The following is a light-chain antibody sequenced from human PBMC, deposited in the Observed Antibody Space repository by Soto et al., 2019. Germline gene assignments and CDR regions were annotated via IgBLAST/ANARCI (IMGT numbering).Light chain of an antibody. CDR2: AAS. J-gene: IGKJ4*01. CDR3: LQDYTYPRT. V-gene: IGKV1-6*01. CDR1: QGIRHD. Sequence: AIEMTQSLSSLSVSVGDRVTITCRASQGIRHDLGWYQQKPGKAPELLIYAASILQSGVPSRFSGSGSGTDFTLTITSLQPEDFAIYYCLQDYTYPRTFGGGTKVEIK.